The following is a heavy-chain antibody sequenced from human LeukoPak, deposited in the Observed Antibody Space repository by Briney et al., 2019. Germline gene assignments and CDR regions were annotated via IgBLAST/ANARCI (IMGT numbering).Heavy chain of an antibody. CDR3: ARSYSRSWAGFGH. Sequence: GESLKISCKGSGYNFTNYWIGWVRQMPGKGLEWMGIIYPGDSDTTYSPSFQGQVTISADKSISTAYLQWSSLKASDTAMYYCARSYSRSWAGFGHWGQGTLVTVSS. V-gene: IGHV5-51*01. D-gene: IGHD1-26*01. CDR1: GYNFTNYW. CDR2: IYPGDSDT. J-gene: IGHJ4*02.